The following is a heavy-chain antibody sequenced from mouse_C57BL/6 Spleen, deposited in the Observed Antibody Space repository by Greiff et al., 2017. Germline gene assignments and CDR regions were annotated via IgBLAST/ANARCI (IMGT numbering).Heavy chain of an antibody. V-gene: IGHV1-74*01. Sequence: QVQLQQPGAELVKPGASVKVSCKASGYTFTSYWMHWVKQRPGQGLEWIGRIHPSDSDTNYNQKFQGKATLPVDKSSSTAYMQLSSLTSEDSAVYYCAISGGLRRGFADWGQGTLVTVSA. CDR1: GYTFTSYW. J-gene: IGHJ3*01. CDR3: AISGGLRRGFAD. CDR2: IHPSDSDT. D-gene: IGHD2-4*01.